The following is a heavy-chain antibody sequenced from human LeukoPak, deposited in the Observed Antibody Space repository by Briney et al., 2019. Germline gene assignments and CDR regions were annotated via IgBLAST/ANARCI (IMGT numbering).Heavy chain of an antibody. V-gene: IGHV3-7*01. CDR1: GFTFSSHW. D-gene: IGHD3-10*01. Sequence: PGGSLRLSCAASGFTFSSHWMSWVRQAPGKGLEWVANIKEDGSEKYYVDSVKGRFTISSDNAKNSLYLQMNSLRAEDTAVYYCARVWVWFGESFSYYYYMDVWGKGTTVTVSS. J-gene: IGHJ6*03. CDR2: IKEDGSEK. CDR3: ARVWVWFGESFSYYYYMDV.